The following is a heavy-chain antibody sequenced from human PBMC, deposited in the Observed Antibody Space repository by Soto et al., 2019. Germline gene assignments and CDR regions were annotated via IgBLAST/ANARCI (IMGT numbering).Heavy chain of an antibody. CDR2: IYPGDSDT. J-gene: IGHJ5*01. CDR1: GYTFTSYW. Sequence: PGESLKISCQGSGYTFTSYWIAWVRQMPGKGLEWMGFIYPGDSDTRYSPSFQGQVTISADKSFSTAYLQWSSLKASDSAIYYWARQSTFTAGADSWGQGTLVTDSS. CDR3: ARQSTFTAGADS. D-gene: IGHD1-26*01. V-gene: IGHV5-51*01.